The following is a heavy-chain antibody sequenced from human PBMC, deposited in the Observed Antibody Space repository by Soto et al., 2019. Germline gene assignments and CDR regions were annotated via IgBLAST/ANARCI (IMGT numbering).Heavy chain of an antibody. CDR2: IYWDDDK. CDR3: ARRFSQQLQY. V-gene: IGHV2-5*02. D-gene: IGHD6-13*01. CDR1: GFSLSTSGVG. Sequence: QITLKESGPTLVKPTQTLTLTCTFSGFSLSTSGVGVGWIRQPPGKALEWLALIYWDDDKRYSPSLRSRLTITKDPSNNQVVLTMTNMDPVDTATYFCARRFSQQLQYWGQGTLVTVSS. J-gene: IGHJ4*02.